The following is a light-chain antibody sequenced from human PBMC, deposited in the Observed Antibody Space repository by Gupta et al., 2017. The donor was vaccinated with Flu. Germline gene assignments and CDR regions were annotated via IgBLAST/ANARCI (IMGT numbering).Light chain of an antibody. CDR2: ATS. J-gene: IGKJ4*01. Sequence: DIQMTQSPSSLSASVGDRVTITCRASQSISNYLSWYQREPGKAPKLLIYATSTLQGGVPSRFSGSGSGTDFTLTIIRLQPEDFATYYCQQSDNIPRIFGGGTKVETK. V-gene: IGKV1-39*01. CDR3: QQSDNIPRI. CDR1: QSISNY.